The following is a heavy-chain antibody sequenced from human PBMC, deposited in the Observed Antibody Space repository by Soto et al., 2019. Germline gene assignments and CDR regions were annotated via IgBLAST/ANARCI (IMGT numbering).Heavy chain of an antibody. J-gene: IGHJ6*02. D-gene: IGHD6-13*01. V-gene: IGHV4-59*01. CDR2: VYYSDST. CDR3: ARTEASSWSFFYYGMDV. Sequence: PSETLSLTCTVSGGPIGSYYWSWIRQSPWKGLEWIGCVYYSDSTNYNPSLKSRVTISLDRSKNQFSLRLSSVTAADTAVYYCARTEASSWSFFYYGMDVWGQGTAVTVSS. CDR1: GGPIGSYY.